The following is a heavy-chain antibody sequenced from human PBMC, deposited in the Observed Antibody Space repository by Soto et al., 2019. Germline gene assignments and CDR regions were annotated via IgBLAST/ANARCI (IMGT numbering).Heavy chain of an antibody. J-gene: IGHJ4*02. CDR3: ARDSGGYSGYDPQLFDY. CDR1: GYTFTCYG. D-gene: IGHD5-12*01. Sequence: GASVKVSCKASGYTFTCYGISWVRQAPGQGLEWMGWISAYNGNTNYAQKLQGRVTMTTDTSTSTAYMELRSLRSDDTAVYYCARDSGGYSGYDPQLFDYWGQGTLVTVSS. V-gene: IGHV1-18*01. CDR2: ISAYNGNT.